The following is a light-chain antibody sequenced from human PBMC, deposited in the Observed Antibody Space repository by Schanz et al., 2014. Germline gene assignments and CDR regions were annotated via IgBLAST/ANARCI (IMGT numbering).Light chain of an antibody. CDR1: QRINKW. CDR3: QEYNSYS. CDR2: DAS. Sequence: DIQMTQSPSILPASVGDRVIITCRASQRINKWVAWFQLKPGKVPKLLIYDASILSNGVPSRFSGSGSGTEFSLTINSLQPDDFATYYCQEYNSYSFGQGTKVEIK. V-gene: IGKV1-5*01. J-gene: IGKJ2*01.